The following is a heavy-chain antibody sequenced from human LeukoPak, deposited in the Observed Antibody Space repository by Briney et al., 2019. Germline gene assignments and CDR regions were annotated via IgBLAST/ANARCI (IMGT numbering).Heavy chain of an antibody. CDR2: INHSGST. CDR3: ARGRGSSSWYANAEYFQH. D-gene: IGHD6-13*01. J-gene: IGHJ1*01. Sequence: SESLSLTCAVYGGSFSGYYWSWIRQPAGKGLEWIGEINHSGSTNYNPSLKSRVTISVDTSKNQFSLKLSSVTAADTAVYYCARGRGSSSWYANAEYFQHWGQGTLVTVSS. CDR1: GGSFSGYY. V-gene: IGHV4-34*01.